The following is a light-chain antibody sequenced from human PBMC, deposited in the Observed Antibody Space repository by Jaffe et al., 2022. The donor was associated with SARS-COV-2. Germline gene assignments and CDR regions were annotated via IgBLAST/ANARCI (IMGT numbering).Light chain of an antibody. CDR1: QGISNY. V-gene: IGKV1-33*01. CDR2: DVS. CDR3: QQYDNLPYT. Sequence: DIQMTQSPSSLYASVGDRVTITCQASQGISNYLNWYQQKPGKAPKLLIYDVSILERGVPSRFSGSGSGTDFSVTISSLQPEDFATYYCQQYDNLPYTFGQGTKLEIK. J-gene: IGKJ2*01.